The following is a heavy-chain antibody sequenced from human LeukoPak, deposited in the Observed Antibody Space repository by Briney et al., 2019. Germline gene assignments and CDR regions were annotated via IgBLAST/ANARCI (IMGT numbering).Heavy chain of an antibody. CDR3: ASRSINWYRGNNWFDP. CDR2: ISYDGSNK. Sequence: GGSLRLSCAASGFTVSSNYMSWVRQAPGKGLEWVAVISYDGSNKYYADSVKGRFTISRDNSKNTLYLQMNSLRAEDTAVYYCASRSINWYRGNNWFDPWGQGTLVTVSS. J-gene: IGHJ5*02. D-gene: IGHD6-13*01. V-gene: IGHV3-30-3*01. CDR1: GFTVSSNY.